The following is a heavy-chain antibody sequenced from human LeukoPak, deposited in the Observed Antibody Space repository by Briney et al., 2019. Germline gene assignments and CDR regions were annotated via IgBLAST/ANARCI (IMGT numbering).Heavy chain of an antibody. J-gene: IGHJ4*02. CDR1: GYTFTSYY. CDR3: AKDQSGSGTFDY. V-gene: IGHV3-64*01. D-gene: IGHD3-10*01. Sequence: GASVKVSCKASGYTFTSYYMHWVRQAPGKGLEYVSAISGNGGSTYYINSVKGRFTISRDNSKNTLYLQMNSLRAEDTAVYYCAKDQSGSGTFDYWGQGTLVTVSS. CDR2: ISGNGGST.